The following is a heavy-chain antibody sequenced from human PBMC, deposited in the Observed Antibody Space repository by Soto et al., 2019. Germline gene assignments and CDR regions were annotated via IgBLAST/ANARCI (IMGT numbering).Heavy chain of an antibody. J-gene: IGHJ4*02. CDR1: GYTLSTYD. Sequence: QAQLVQSGAEVKKPGASVKVSCKASGYTLSTYDINWVRQVAGRGLEWMGWMDSYTGNTGYAQEFQGRLIMTRDTSINAAYMELSSLQSEDTAVYFCATGSQTLDYWGQGTLVTVSS. V-gene: IGHV1-8*01. CDR2: MDSYTGNT. CDR3: ATGSQTLDY.